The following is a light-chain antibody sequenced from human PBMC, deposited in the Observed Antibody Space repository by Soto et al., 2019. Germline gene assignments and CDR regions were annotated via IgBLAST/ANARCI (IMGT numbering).Light chain of an antibody. CDR3: QPYNNWPLI. Sequence: VLPRSLGNLSLSVVERTTISFSASQSVSNNYLAWYQQKPGQAPRLLIYGAFNRATGITDRFSGSGSGTYFSTTIPSLQSEDFAVYYCQPYNNWPLIFGGGTKVDIK. V-gene: IGKV3D-15*01. J-gene: IGKJ4*01. CDR2: GAF. CDR1: QSVSNN.